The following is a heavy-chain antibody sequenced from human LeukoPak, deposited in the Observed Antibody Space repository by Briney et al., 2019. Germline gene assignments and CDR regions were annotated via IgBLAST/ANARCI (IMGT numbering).Heavy chain of an antibody. Sequence: GGSLRLSCAASGFTFSSYAMHWVRQAPGKGLEWVAVISYDGSNKYYADSVKGRFTISRDNSKNTLYLQMSSLRAEDTAVYYCARVDCSSTSCETSYYYYYGMDVWGQGTTVTVSS. J-gene: IGHJ6*02. D-gene: IGHD2-2*01. CDR2: ISYDGSNK. CDR3: ARVDCSSTSCETSYYYYYGMDV. V-gene: IGHV3-30-3*01. CDR1: GFTFSSYA.